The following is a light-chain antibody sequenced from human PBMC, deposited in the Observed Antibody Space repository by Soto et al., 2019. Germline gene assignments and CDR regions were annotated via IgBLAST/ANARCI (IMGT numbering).Light chain of an antibody. J-gene: IGKJ1*01. CDR3: QQYRTNSA. V-gene: IGKV1-5*03. CDR1: QSFNSW. CDR2: KAS. Sequence: DIPMTQSPSTLSASVGDRVTINCRASQSFNSWLACYQQKPGTAPKLLIYKASSLESGVPSRSSGSGSEPEFTLPITSLQPDDFASYYCQQYRTNSAFGQGTKVAIK.